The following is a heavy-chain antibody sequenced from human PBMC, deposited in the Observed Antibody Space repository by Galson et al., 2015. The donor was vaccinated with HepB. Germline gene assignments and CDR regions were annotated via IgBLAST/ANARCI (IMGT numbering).Heavy chain of an antibody. V-gene: IGHV1-8*01. CDR1: GYTFTSYD. D-gene: IGHD3-22*01. Sequence: SVKVSCKASGYTFTSYDINWVRQATGQGLEWMGWMNPNSGNTGYAQKFQGRVTMTRNTSIGTAYMELSSLRSEDTAVYYCAREGYYDSSGYYGGGNWLDPWGQGTLVTVSS. CDR2: MNPNSGNT. J-gene: IGHJ5*02. CDR3: AREGYYDSSGYYGGGNWLDP.